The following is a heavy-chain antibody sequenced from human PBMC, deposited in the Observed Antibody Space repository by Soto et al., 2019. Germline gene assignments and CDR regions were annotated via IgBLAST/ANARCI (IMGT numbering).Heavy chain of an antibody. J-gene: IGHJ4*02. D-gene: IGHD6-13*01. CDR2: IYYSGST. CDR3: AGDSSSRLWYFDY. V-gene: IGHV4-39*07. Sequence: SETLSLTCTVSGGSISSSYYYWGWIRQPPGKGLEWIGSIYYSGSTYYNPSLKSRVTISVDTSKNQFSLKLSSVTAADTAVYYCAGDSSSRLWYFDYWGQGTLVTVSS. CDR1: GGSISSSYYY.